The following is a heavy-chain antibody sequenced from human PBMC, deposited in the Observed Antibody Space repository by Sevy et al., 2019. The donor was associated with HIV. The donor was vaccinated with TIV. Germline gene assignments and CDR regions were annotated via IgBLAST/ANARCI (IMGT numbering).Heavy chain of an antibody. CDR1: GFTFSSYD. V-gene: IGHV3-48*01. CDR3: ARDKMGGSFDI. Sequence: GGSLRLSCAASGFTFSSYDMNWVRQAPGKGLEWVSFITTSGGTINYADSVKGRFTVSRDSAENSLYLQMNSLGVGDTAVYYCARDKMGGSFDIWGQGTMVTVSS. D-gene: IGHD3-16*01. CDR2: ITTSGGTI. J-gene: IGHJ3*02.